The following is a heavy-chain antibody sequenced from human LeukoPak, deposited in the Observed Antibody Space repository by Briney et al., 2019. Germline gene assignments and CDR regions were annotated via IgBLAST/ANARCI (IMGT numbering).Heavy chain of an antibody. D-gene: IGHD3-22*01. Sequence: KESGPALVKPTQTLTLTCTFSGFSLSTSGMRVNWIRQPPGKALEWLARIDWDDDKFYSTSPKTRLTISKDTSKNQVVLTMTNMDPVDTGTYYCARMMTDSSGLSDYWGQGTLVTVSS. CDR2: IDWDDDK. J-gene: IGHJ4*02. CDR3: ARMMTDSSGLSDY. CDR1: GFSLSTSGMR. V-gene: IGHV2-70*04.